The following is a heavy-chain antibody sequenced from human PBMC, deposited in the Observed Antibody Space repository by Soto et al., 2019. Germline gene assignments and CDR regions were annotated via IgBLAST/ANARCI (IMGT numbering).Heavy chain of an antibody. CDR2: ISASGGNI. CDR1: GFIFSDYA. J-gene: IGHJ2*01. D-gene: IGHD3-16*01. CDR3: AKVAGGLGYFDL. Sequence: EVQLLESGGGLARPGGSLRLSCVASGFIFSDYAMTWIRQAPGKGLEWVATISASGGNIEYTDSLKGRFTISRDNSKKTVYLQITGLTADDTAVHYCAKVAGGLGYFDLWGRGPLVTVSS. V-gene: IGHV3-23*01.